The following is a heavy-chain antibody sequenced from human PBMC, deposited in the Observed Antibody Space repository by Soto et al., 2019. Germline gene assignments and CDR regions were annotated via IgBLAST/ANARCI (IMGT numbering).Heavy chain of an antibody. CDR3: ARFVRYRDYNFDY. V-gene: IGHV1-8*01. CDR1: GYTFTSYD. J-gene: IGHJ4*02. CDR2: MNPNSGNT. Sequence: QVQLVQSGAEVKKPGASVKVSCKASGYTFTSYDINWVRQATGQGLEWMGWMNPNSGNTGYAQKFQGRVTMTRNTSISTAYMALCSLRSEDTAVYYCARFVRYRDYNFDYWCQGTLVTVSS. D-gene: IGHD4-17*01.